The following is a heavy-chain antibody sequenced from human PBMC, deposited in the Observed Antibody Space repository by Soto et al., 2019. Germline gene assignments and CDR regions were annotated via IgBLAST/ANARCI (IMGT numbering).Heavy chain of an antibody. Sequence: SETLSLTCSVSGDSISTVDYFWAWIRQPPGQALEYIGYIYKSTTTYYNPSFESRVAISLDTSKSQFSLNVTSVTAADTAVYFCARGRYCLTGRCFPNWFDSWGQGTLVTISS. CDR2: IYKSTTT. D-gene: IGHD2-15*01. CDR1: GDSISTVDYF. CDR3: ARGRYCLTGRCFPNWFDS. V-gene: IGHV4-30-4*01. J-gene: IGHJ5*01.